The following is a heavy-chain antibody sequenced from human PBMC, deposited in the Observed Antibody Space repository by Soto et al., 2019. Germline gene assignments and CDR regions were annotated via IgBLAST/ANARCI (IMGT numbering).Heavy chain of an antibody. Sequence: QVQLVPSRAEVKKPGASVKVSCKASGYTLTSYGISWVRQAPGQGLEWVGWISPYNGNTNYAQKLQDRVTWTTDTPTSTAYMEPRSLRPEDTAGYYWARADFDFWSCYSPFDYWGQGSMVTVSS. CDR2: ISPYNGNT. CDR1: GYTLTSYG. CDR3: ARADFDFWSCYSPFDY. V-gene: IGHV1-18*01. D-gene: IGHD3-3*01. J-gene: IGHJ4*02.